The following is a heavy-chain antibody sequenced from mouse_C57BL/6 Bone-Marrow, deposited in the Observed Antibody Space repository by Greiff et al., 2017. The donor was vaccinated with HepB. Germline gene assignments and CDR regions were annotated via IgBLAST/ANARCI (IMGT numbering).Heavy chain of an antibody. V-gene: IGHV3-1*01. J-gene: IGHJ3*01. CDR3: ARAYYYGSTAWFAY. CDR2: ISYSGST. CDR1: GYSITSGYD. Sequence: QSGPGMVKPSQSLSLTCTVTGYSITSGYDWHWIRHFPGNTLEWMGYISYSGSTNYNPSLKSRISITHDTSKNHFFLKLNSGTTEDTATYYCARAYYYGSTAWFAYWGQGTLVTVSA. D-gene: IGHD1-1*01.